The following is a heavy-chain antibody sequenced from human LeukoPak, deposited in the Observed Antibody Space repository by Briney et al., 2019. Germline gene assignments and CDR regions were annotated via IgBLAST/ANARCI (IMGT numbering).Heavy chain of an antibody. J-gene: IGHJ4*02. D-gene: IGHD6-19*01. V-gene: IGHV3-23*01. CDR2: ISGSGGST. CDR1: GFTSSSYA. Sequence: GGSLRLSCAASGFTSSSYAMSWVRQAPGKGLEWVSAISGSGGSTYYADSVKGRFTISRGNAKNSLYLQMNSLRAEDTAVYYCAREVPAVSAVAGLTTDYWGQGTLVTVSS. CDR3: AREVPAVSAVAGLTTDY.